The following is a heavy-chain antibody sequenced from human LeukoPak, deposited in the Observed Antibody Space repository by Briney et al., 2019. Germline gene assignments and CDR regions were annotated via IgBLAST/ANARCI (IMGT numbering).Heavy chain of an antibody. D-gene: IGHD1-26*01. CDR1: GFTFSSYA. CDR3: ARDLGATPYFDY. V-gene: IGHV3-30*04. J-gene: IGHJ4*02. Sequence: GGSLRLSCAASGFTFSSYAMHWVRQAPGKGLEWVAVISYDGSNKYYADSVKGRFTISRDNSKNTLYLQMNSLRAEDAAVYYCARDLGATPYFDYWGQGTLVTVSS. CDR2: ISYDGSNK.